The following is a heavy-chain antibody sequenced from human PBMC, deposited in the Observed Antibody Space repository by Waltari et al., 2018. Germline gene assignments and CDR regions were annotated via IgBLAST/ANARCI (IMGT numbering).Heavy chain of an antibody. CDR1: GATSSSYA. CDR2: IIPTFGTA. Sequence: QVQLVQSRAEVKKPWSSVTVSCKASGATSSSYAISWVRPPPGQGLEWMGGIIPTFGTANYEQKYQGRVTITADESTSTAYMELSSLGSEETAVYYGAWDGGSSTSCDGWGQGTLVTVSS. V-gene: IGHV1-69*12. J-gene: IGHJ4*02. D-gene: IGHD2-2*01. CDR3: AWDGGSSTSCDG.